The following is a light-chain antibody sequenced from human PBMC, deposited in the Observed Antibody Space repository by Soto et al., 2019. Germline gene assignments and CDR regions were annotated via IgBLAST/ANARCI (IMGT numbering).Light chain of an antibody. CDR1: QSVSSN. J-gene: IGKJ1*01. CDR2: GAS. Sequence: DIVMTQSPATLSVSPGERATLSCTASQSVSSNLAWYQQNPGQAPRLLIYGASTRATGIPARFSGSGSGTECTLTISSLLSEDFAVYYCRQYNNSHRTFGQGTKVDI. CDR3: RQYNNSHRT. V-gene: IGKV3-15*01.